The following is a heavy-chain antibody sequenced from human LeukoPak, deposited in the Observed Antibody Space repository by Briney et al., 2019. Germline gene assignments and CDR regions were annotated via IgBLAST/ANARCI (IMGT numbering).Heavy chain of an antibody. Sequence: ASVKVSCKASGGTFSSYAISWVRQAPGQGLEWMGWISAYNGNTNYAQKLQGRVTMTTDTSTSTAYMELRSLRSDDTAVYYCARRLGELRFNWFDPWGQGTLVTVSS. V-gene: IGHV1-18*01. CDR3: ARRLGELRFNWFDP. D-gene: IGHD1-26*01. CDR2: ISAYNGNT. CDR1: GGTFSSYA. J-gene: IGHJ5*02.